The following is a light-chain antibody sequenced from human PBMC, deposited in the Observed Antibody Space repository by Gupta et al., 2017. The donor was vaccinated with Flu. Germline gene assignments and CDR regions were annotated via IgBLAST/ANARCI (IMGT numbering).Light chain of an antibody. V-gene: IGLV1-40*01. CDR3: QSYDNSLSGSKV. CDR1: SSNIGAGYD. CDR2: GNT. Sequence: QSVLTQPPSVSGAPGQRVTISCTGSSSNIGAGYDVHWYQQFPGSAPKVLIYGNTNRPSGVPDRFSGSKSVTSASLAITGLQAEDEADYYCQSYDNSLSGSKVFGGGTKLTVL. J-gene: IGLJ3*02.